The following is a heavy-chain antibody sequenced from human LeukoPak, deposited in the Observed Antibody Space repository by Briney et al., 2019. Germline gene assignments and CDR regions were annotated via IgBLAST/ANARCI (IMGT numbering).Heavy chain of an antibody. V-gene: IGHV4-39*01. CDR2: IYYSGNT. CDR3: ARLPPGTFDY. Sequence: SETLSLTCTVSGGSINSGTYYWGWVRQPPGKGLEWIGTIYYSGNTYYNPSLKSRVTISIDTSKNQFSLKLSSVTAADTAVYYCARLPPGTFDYWGRGTLVTVSS. J-gene: IGHJ4*02. D-gene: IGHD6-13*01. CDR1: GGSINSGTYY.